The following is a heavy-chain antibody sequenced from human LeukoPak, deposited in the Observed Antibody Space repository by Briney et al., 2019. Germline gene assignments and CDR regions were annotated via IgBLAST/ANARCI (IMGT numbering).Heavy chain of an antibody. Sequence: GASVKVSCKASGYTFTSYDFNWVRQATGQRPEWMGWMSPNSGDTGYAQKFQDRVTMTRNTSISTAYMELSSLRSDDTAVYYCARDGEGGWYFGRSSPTPCFDYWGQGTLVTVSS. CDR1: GYTFTSYD. CDR2: MSPNSGDT. J-gene: IGHJ4*02. D-gene: IGHD6-19*01. CDR3: ARDGEGGWYFGRSSPTPCFDY. V-gene: IGHV1-8*01.